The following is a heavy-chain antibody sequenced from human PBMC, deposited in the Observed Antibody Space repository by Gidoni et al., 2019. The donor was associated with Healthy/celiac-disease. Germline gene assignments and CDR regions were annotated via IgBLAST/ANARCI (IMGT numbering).Heavy chain of an antibody. J-gene: IGHJ5*02. CDR1: GFTFRSYG. V-gene: IGHV3-33*01. D-gene: IGHD4-17*01. Sequence: QVQLVESGGGVVQPGRSLRLSCAASGFTFRSYGMHWVRQAPGQGLEWVAVIWYDGSNKDYADSVKGRFTISRDNSKNTLYLQMNSLRAEDTAVYYCARDGPLGGDYVGWFDPWGQGTLVTVSS. CDR2: IWYDGSNK. CDR3: ARDGPLGGDYVGWFDP.